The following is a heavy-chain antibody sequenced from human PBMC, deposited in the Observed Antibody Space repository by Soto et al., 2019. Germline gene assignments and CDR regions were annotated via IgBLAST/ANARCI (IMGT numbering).Heavy chain of an antibody. D-gene: IGHD6-6*01. J-gene: IGHJ4*02. CDR1: GFTFSSYA. V-gene: IGHV3-30*04. CDR3: ERGPEQLFPD. Sequence: QVQLVESGGGVVQPGRSMRLSCAASGFTFSSYAMHWVRQAPGKGLEWVAVISYDGRDQYYADSVKGRFTISRDNSKNTLYLQMSSLIAEDTAVFCRERGPEQLFPDWGLGTLVTVSS. CDR2: ISYDGRDQ.